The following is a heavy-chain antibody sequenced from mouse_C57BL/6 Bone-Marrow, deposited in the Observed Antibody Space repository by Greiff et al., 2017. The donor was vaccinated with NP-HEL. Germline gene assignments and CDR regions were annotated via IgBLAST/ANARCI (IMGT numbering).Heavy chain of an antibody. V-gene: IGHV5-4*01. J-gene: IGHJ1*03. CDR2: ISDGGCYT. Sequence: EVQLVESGGGLVKPGGSLKLSCAASGFPFSSYAMSWVRQTPEKRLEWVSTISDGGCYTYYPDNVKGRFTISRDNAKNNLYLQMSHLKSADTAMYSCARDAYDGWYFDVWGTGTTVTVSS. D-gene: IGHD2-12*01. CDR3: ARDAYDGWYFDV. CDR1: GFPFSSYA.